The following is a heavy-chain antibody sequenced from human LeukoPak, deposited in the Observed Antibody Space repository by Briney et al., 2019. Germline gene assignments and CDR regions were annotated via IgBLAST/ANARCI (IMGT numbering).Heavy chain of an antibody. CDR1: GFTFTTYW. CDR3: ARPLLYYYGSETYFWFDL. CDR2: IKQDGNEK. J-gene: IGHJ5*02. V-gene: IGHV3-7*01. Sequence: GGSLRLSCAASGFTFTTYWMGWVRQAPGKGLEWVASIKQDGNEKHYVDSVKGRFTISRDSAENTLYLQMKSLKAEDTAFYYCARPLLYYYGSETYFWFDLWGQGTLVTVSS. D-gene: IGHD3-10*01.